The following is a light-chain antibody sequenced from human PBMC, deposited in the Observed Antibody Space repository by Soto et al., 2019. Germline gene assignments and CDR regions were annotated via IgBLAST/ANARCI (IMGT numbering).Light chain of an antibody. J-gene: IGKJ5*01. CDR2: ATS. V-gene: IGKV1-39*01. Sequence: DIQMTQSPSSLSVSVGDTVTITCRASRNVSIYLNWYQHKPGKGPTLLIHATSNLQIGVPSRFSGSGSGTEFTLTISSLEPEDFGTYYCQQSYKMPSFGQGTRLEI. CDR1: RNVSIY. CDR3: QQSYKMPS.